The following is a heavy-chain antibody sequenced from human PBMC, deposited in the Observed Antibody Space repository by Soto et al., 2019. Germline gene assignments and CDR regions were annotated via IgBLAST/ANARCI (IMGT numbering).Heavy chain of an antibody. Sequence: QVQLVESGGGLVRPGGSLRLSCAASGFTFSDYYMSWIRQAPGKGLEWVAYIFNSGNMIFYADSVKGRFTISRDNAKNTLFLEMNSLRVEDTAVYYWARESGGWHYYHYMDVWGKGATVTVSS. V-gene: IGHV3-11*01. CDR3: ARESGGWHYYHYMDV. D-gene: IGHD6-19*01. CDR2: IFNSGNMI. CDR1: GFTFSDYY. J-gene: IGHJ6*03.